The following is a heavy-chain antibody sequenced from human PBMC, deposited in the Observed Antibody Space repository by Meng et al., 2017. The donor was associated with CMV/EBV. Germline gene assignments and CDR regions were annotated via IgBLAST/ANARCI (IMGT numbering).Heavy chain of an antibody. CDR2: INHSGST. V-gene: IGHV4-34*01. J-gene: IGHJ5*02. CDR1: GGSFSGYY. CDR3: ASSPRRAANNWFDP. Sequence: CAVYGGSFSGYYWSWIRQPPGKGLEWIGEINHSGSTNYNPSPKSRVTISVDTSKNQFSLKLSSVTAADTAVYYCASSPRRAANNWFDPWGQGTLVTVSS. D-gene: IGHD2-15*01.